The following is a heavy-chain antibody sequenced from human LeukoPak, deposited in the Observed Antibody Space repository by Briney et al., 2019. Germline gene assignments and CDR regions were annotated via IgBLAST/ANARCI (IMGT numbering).Heavy chain of an antibody. CDR3: VGGGVWGLSSNWLEA. CDR2: FIPAGDR. J-gene: IGHJ5*02. CDR1: GFTFSSHD. Sequence: GGSLRLSCAASGFTFSSHDMHWVRHAAGKGLEWVSGFIPAGDRYYAESVKGRFTISRENAKSSLYFEMNSLRVGDTAVYYCVGGGVWGLSSNWLEAWGQGTLVVVSS. V-gene: IGHV3-13*04. D-gene: IGHD7-27*01.